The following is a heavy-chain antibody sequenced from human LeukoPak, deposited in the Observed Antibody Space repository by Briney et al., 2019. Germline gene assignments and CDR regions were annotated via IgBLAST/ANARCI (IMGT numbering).Heavy chain of an antibody. V-gene: IGHV1-8*01. CDR1: GYTFTSYD. J-gene: IGHJ6*03. CDR2: MNPNSGNT. Sequence: GASVKVSCKASGYTFTSYDINWVRQATGQGLEWMGWMNPNSGNTGYAQKFQGRVTMTRNTSINTAYMELSSLRSEDTAVYYCARGVEPYYYYYYMDVWGKGTTVTVSS. D-gene: IGHD5-24*01. CDR3: ARGVEPYYYYYYMDV.